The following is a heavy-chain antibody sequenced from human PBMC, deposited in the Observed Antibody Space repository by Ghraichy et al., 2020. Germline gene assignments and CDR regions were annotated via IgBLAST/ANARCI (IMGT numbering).Heavy chain of an antibody. V-gene: IGHV4-4*07. D-gene: IGHD6-6*01. J-gene: IGHJ2*01. Sequence: SETLSLTCTVAGGSISSYYWSWIRQLAGKGLEWIGSIYTSGSTNYNPSLKSRVTMSVDTSKNQLSLKLSSVTAADTAVYYCARSSHSRSFPSWYFDLWGRGTLVTVSS. CDR3: ARSSHSRSFPSWYFDL. CDR1: GGSISSYY. CDR2: IYTSGST.